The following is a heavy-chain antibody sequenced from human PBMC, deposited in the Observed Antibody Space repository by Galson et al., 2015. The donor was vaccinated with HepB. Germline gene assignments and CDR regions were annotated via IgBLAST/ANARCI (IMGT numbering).Heavy chain of an antibody. CDR2: INSDGSST. J-gene: IGHJ4*02. Sequence: SLRLSCAASGFTFSSYWMHWVRQAPGKGLVWVSRINSDGSSTSYADSVKGRFTISRDNAKSTLYLQMSSLRAEDTAVYYCARERYQLVWPLAPHFGYWGQGTLVTVSS. CDR3: ARERYQLVWPLAPHFGY. D-gene: IGHD2-2*01. CDR1: GFTFSSYW. V-gene: IGHV3-74*01.